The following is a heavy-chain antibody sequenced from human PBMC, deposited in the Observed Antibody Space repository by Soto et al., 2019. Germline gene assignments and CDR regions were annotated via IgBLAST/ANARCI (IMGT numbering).Heavy chain of an antibody. D-gene: IGHD6-19*01. Sequence: GGSLRLSCAASGFTFSSYWMHWVRQAPGKGLVWVSRINSDGSSTSYADSVKGRFTISRDNAKNTLYLQMNSLRAEDTAVYYCAGSSSGWRIDPWGQGTLVTVSS. CDR1: GFTFSSYW. CDR2: INSDGSST. J-gene: IGHJ5*02. V-gene: IGHV3-74*01. CDR3: AGSSSGWRIDP.